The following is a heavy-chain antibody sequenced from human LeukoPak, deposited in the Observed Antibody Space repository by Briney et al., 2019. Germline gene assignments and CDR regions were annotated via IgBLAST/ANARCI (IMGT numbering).Heavy chain of an antibody. CDR1: GYTFTSYD. CDR3: ARFVVIAYYYYYGMDV. CDR2: MNTNSGNT. D-gene: IGHD3-22*01. J-gene: IGHJ6*02. V-gene: IGHV1-8*01. Sequence: ASVKVSCKASGYTFTSYDINWVRQATGQGLERTGWMNTNSGNTGYAQKFRGRVTMTRNTSISTAYMELSSLRSEDTAVYYCARFVVIAYYYYYGMDVWGQGTTVTVSS.